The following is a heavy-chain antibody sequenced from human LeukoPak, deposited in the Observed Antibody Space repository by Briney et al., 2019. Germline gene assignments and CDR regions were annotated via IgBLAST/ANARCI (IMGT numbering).Heavy chain of an antibody. CDR1: TYSISSGYY. D-gene: IGHD6-13*01. J-gene: IGHJ4*02. V-gene: IGHV4-38-2*02. CDR2: IYHSGST. CDR3: ASQYSSSWYGLEADY. Sequence: SETLSLTCTVSTYSISSGYYWGWIRQPPGKGLEWIGTIYHSGSTYYNPSLKSRVTISVDTSKNQFSLKLSSVTAADTAVYYCASQYSSSWYGLEADYWGQGTLVTVSS.